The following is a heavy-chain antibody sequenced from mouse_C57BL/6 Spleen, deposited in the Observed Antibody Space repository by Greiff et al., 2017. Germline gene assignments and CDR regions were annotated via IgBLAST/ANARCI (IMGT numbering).Heavy chain of an antibody. CDR1: GFSFNTYA. CDR2: IRSKSNNYAT. V-gene: IGHV10-1*01. D-gene: IGHD2-2*01. Sequence: EVHLVESGGGLVQPKGSLKLSCAASGFSFNTYAMNWVRQAPGKGLEWVARIRSKSNNYATYYADSVKDRFTISRDDSESMLYLQMNNLKTEDTAMYYCVRQKGSTMVTTVFDYWGQGTTLTVSS. J-gene: IGHJ2*01. CDR3: VRQKGSTMVTTVFDY.